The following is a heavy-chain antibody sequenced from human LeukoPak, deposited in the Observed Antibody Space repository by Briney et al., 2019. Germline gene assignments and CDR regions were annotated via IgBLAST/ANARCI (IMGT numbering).Heavy chain of an antibody. Sequence: GALRLSCAASGFTVSSNYMSWVRQAPGKGLEWVSVIYSSGNTYYADSVKGRFTISRDNSKNTLYLQMNSLRTEDTAVYCCARNTVAGTRVIDRYFDLWGRGTLVTVSS. J-gene: IGHJ2*01. CDR1: GFTVSSNY. D-gene: IGHD6-19*01. CDR2: IYSSGNT. V-gene: IGHV3-53*01. CDR3: ARNTVAGTRVIDRYFDL.